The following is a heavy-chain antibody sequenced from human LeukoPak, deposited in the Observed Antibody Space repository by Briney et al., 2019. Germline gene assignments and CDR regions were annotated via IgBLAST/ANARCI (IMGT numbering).Heavy chain of an antibody. D-gene: IGHD3-22*01. CDR3: ARGGVLSSGYYPDDY. CDR1: GGSISSYY. V-gene: IGHV4-59*01. Sequence: SETLSLTCTVSGGSISSYYWSWIRQPPGKGLEWIGYIYYSGSTNYNPSLKSRVTISVDTSKNQFSLKLSSVTAADTAVYYCARGGVLSSGYYPDDYWGQGTLVTVSS. J-gene: IGHJ4*02. CDR2: IYYSGST.